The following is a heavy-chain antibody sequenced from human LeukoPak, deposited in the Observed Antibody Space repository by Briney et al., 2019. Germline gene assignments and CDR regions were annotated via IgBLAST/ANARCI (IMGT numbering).Heavy chain of an antibody. CDR1: GFTFSDYW. J-gene: IGHJ4*02. CDR3: AKTYSGYSHFDY. CDR2: ISGSGGST. D-gene: IGHD5-12*01. V-gene: IGHV3-23*01. Sequence: GGSLRLSCAASGFTFSDYWMHWVRQAPGKGLEWVSVISGSGGSTYYADSVKGRFTISRDNSKNTLFLQMNSLRAEDTAVYYCAKTYSGYSHFDYWGQGTLVTVSS.